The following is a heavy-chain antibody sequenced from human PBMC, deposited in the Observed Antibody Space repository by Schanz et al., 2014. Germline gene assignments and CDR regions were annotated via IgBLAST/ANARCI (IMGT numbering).Heavy chain of an antibody. CDR2: ISGSGETT. Sequence: ESGGDLVQPGGSLSLSCAASGFTFSNYAMSWVRQAPGKGLDWVSAISGSGETTYYADSVKGRFTISRDNSKNALYLQMNSLRAEDTAVYYCARRITGTHHNPYYHGMDVWGQGTTVTVSS. D-gene: IGHD1-20*01. CDR1: GFTFSNYA. J-gene: IGHJ6*02. V-gene: IGHV3-23*01. CDR3: ARRITGTHHNPYYHGMDV.